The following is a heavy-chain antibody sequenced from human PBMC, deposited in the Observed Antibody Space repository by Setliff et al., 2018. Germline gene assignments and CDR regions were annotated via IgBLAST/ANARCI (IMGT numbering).Heavy chain of an antibody. D-gene: IGHD3-9*01. CDR1: GGSISRYY. CDR3: ARGYYDILTGYYIGY. Sequence: SETLSLTCTVSGGSISRYYWIWVRQPAGKGLEWIGRIYIGGSATYNPSLNSRVTLSIDTSKNQFSLKLNSVTAADTAVYYCARGYYDILTGYYIGYCGQGTLVTVSS. CDR2: IYIGGSA. V-gene: IGHV4-4*07. J-gene: IGHJ4*02.